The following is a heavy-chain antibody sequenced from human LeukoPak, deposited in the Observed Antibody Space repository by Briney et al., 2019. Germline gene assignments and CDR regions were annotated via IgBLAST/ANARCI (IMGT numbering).Heavy chain of an antibody. CDR2: IYTSGST. D-gene: IGHD3-3*01. CDR1: GGSISSGSYY. V-gene: IGHV4-61*02. Sequence: SETLSLTCTVSGGSISSGSYYWSWIRQPAGKGLEWIGRIYTSGSTNYNPSLKSRVTISVDTSKNQFSLKLSSVTAADTAVYYCARDMAPAGTYYDFWSGYQYDAFDIWGQGTMVTVSS. J-gene: IGHJ3*02. CDR3: ARDMAPAGTYYDFWSGYQYDAFDI.